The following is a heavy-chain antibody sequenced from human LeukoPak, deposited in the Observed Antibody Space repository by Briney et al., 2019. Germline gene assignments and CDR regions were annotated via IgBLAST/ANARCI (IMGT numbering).Heavy chain of an antibody. Sequence: ASVKVSCKASGYTFASYYMHWVRQAPGQGLEWMGIINPSGGSTSYAQKFRGRVTMTRDTSTSTVYMELSSLRSEDTAVYYCARELSRDTAMVAMAMDYWGQGTLVTVSS. J-gene: IGHJ4*02. V-gene: IGHV1-46*01. CDR1: GYTFASYY. D-gene: IGHD5-18*01. CDR2: INPSGGST. CDR3: ARELSRDTAMVAMAMDY.